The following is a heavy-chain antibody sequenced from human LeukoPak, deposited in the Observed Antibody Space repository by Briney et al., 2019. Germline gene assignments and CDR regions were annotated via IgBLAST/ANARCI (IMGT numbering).Heavy chain of an antibody. CDR2: TSSSSSTI. CDR3: ARGPAVADYFQHYYMDI. J-gene: IGHJ6*03. CDR1: GFIFIDHT. Sequence: GGSLRLSCAGSGFIFIDHTMNWVRQAPGKGLEWVSYTSSSSSTIYYADSVKGRFTISKDNAKNSLYLQMNSLRAEDTAVYYCARGPAVADYFQHYYMDIWGQGTTVSVSS. D-gene: IGHD6-19*01. V-gene: IGHV3-48*01.